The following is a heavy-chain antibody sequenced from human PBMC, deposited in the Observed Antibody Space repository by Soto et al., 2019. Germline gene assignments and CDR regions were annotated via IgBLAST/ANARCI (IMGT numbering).Heavy chain of an antibody. Sequence: QVQLVQSGGEVKKPGASVKVSCKASGYTFTIYGINWVRQAPGQGLEWMGWISPDNGNTNYAQTLQGRVTMTTDTSTSTAYMELRSLRSDDTAVHYCARALGYSGYAGMDVWGQGTTVTVSS. J-gene: IGHJ6*02. CDR2: ISPDNGNT. D-gene: IGHD5-12*01. CDR1: GYTFTIYG. CDR3: ARALGYSGYAGMDV. V-gene: IGHV1-18*01.